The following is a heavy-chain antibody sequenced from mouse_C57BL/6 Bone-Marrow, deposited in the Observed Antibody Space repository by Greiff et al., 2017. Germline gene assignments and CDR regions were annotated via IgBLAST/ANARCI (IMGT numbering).Heavy chain of an antibody. CDR3: TRWGFWFAY. J-gene: IGHJ3*01. CDR2: IYPGNSDT. CDR1: GYSFTSYW. Sequence: EVQVVQPGTELVRPGASVKLSCKASGYSFTSYWMHWVKQRPGQGLEWIGSIYPGNSDTSYNQKFKGKAKLTAVTSASTAYMELSSLTNEDSAVYICTRWGFWFAYWGQGTLVTVSA. V-gene: IGHV1-5*01.